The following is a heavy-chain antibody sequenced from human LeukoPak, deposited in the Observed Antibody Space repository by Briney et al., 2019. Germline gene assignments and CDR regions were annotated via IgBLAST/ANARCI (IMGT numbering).Heavy chain of an antibody. D-gene: IGHD5-24*01. Sequence: SETLSLTCTVSGGSISSYYWSWIRQPPGKGLEWIGYIYYSGSTNYNPSLKSRVTISVDTSKNQFSLKLSSVTAADTAVYYCARSRGWLQSHPLGYWGQGTLVTVSS. CDR3: ARSRGWLQSHPLGY. CDR2: IYYSGST. V-gene: IGHV4-59*12. CDR1: GGSISSYY. J-gene: IGHJ4*02.